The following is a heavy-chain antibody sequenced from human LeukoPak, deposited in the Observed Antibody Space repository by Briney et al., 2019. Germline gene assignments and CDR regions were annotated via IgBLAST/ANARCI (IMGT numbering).Heavy chain of an antibody. J-gene: IGHJ1*01. CDR2: IKSDGKT. CDR3: ARAPSEIGGYYPEYFRH. Sequence: GGSLRLSCAASGFTFSSYWMHWVRQAPGKGLVWVSRIKSDGKTNYADSVKGRFTISRDDAKNTVSLQMNSLRAEDTGVYYCARAPSEIGGYYPEYFRHWGQGTLVTVSS. V-gene: IGHV3-74*01. D-gene: IGHD3-22*01. CDR1: GFTFSSYW.